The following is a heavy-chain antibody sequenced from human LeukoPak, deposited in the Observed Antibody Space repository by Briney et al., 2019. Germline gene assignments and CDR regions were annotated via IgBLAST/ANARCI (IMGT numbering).Heavy chain of an antibody. V-gene: IGHV1-2*02. CDR2: INPNSGGT. CDR3: ARGPPGTLEVVNVFDI. CDR1: GYTFTGYY. D-gene: IGHD2-21*01. J-gene: IGHJ3*02. Sequence: APVKVSCKASGYTFTGYYMHWVRQAPGQGLEWMGWINPNSGGTNYAQKFQGRVTMTRDTSISTAYMELSRLRSDDTAVYYCARGPPGTLEVVNVFDIWGQGTLVTVSS.